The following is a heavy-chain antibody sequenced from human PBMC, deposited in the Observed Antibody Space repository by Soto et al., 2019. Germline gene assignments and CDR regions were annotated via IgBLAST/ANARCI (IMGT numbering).Heavy chain of an antibody. CDR3: TTDIMTTVIQTYYYGMDV. V-gene: IGHV3-15*07. Sequence: PGGSLRLSCAASGFTFSNAWMNWVRQAPGKGLEWVGRIKSKTDGGTTDYAAPVKGRFTISRDDSKNTLYLQMNSLKTEDTAVYYCTTDIMTTVIQTYYYGMDVWGQGTTVTVSS. CDR2: IKSKTDGGTT. D-gene: IGHD4-4*01. J-gene: IGHJ6*02. CDR1: GFTFSNAW.